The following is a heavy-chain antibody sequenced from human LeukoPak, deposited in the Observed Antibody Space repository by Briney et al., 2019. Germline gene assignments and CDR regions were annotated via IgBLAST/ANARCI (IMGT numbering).Heavy chain of an antibody. Sequence: GASVKVSCRGFGYNFTNYGISWVRQAPGQRLEWMGWISGYNGNTDYAQKFQARVTTTTDTSTSTGYLELRSLRSDDTAVYYCARAGRLKSGSNIYWGRGTLVTVSS. CDR3: ARAGRLKSGSNIY. J-gene: IGHJ4*02. V-gene: IGHV1-18*01. CDR1: GYNFTNYG. CDR2: ISGYNGNT. D-gene: IGHD1-26*01.